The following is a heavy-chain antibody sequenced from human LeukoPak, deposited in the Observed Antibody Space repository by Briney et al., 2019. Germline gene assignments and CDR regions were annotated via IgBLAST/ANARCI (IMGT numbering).Heavy chain of an antibody. V-gene: IGHV3-48*02. CDR2: ISSSGSTI. CDR3: ARDCRLNCARQPGFDS. D-gene: IGHD1-1*01. CDR1: GFTFSTYS. Sequence: QAGGSRRLSCPASGFTFSTYSMNGVRKAPGKGLGWVSYISSSGSTIYYADSVKGRLTISRDNAKNSLYLQLSSLRDEDTAVYYCARDCRLNCARQPGFDSWGQGTLVTVSS. J-gene: IGHJ5*01.